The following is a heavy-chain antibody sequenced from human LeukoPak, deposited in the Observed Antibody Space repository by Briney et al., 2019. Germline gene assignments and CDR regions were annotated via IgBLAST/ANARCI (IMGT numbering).Heavy chain of an antibody. Sequence: SETLSLTCTVSGGSISSSSYYWGWIRQPPGKGLEWIGSIYYSGSTYYNPSLKSRVTISVDTSKNQSSLKLSSVTAADTAVYYCARPVAGKKYYFDYWGQGTLVTVSS. J-gene: IGHJ4*02. V-gene: IGHV4-39*01. CDR1: GGSISSSSYY. CDR2: IYYSGST. CDR3: ARPVAGKKYYFDY. D-gene: IGHD6-19*01.